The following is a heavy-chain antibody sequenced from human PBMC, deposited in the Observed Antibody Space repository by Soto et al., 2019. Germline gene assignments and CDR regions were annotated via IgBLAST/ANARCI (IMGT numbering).Heavy chain of an antibody. Sequence: QVQLVQSGAEVKKPGASVKVSCKASGYTFTSYAMHWVRQAPGQRLEWMGWINAGNGNTKYSQKFQGRVTITRDTSASTVYMELSSLRSEDTAVYYCARDRDSSGWLGMGGFDPFNWFDPWGQGTLVTVSS. CDR2: INAGNGNT. CDR3: ARDRDSSGWLGMGGFDPFNWFDP. CDR1: GYTFTSYA. D-gene: IGHD6-19*01. V-gene: IGHV1-3*01. J-gene: IGHJ5*02.